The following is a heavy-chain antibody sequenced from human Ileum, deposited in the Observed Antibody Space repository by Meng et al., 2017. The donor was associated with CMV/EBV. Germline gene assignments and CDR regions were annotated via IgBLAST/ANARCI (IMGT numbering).Heavy chain of an antibody. CDR3: ASGFTGTPDY. J-gene: IGHJ4*02. V-gene: IGHV1-18*01. CDR1: VYTFSSYG. CDR2: ISAYNGNT. D-gene: IGHD7-27*01. Sequence: KFSCKAFVYTFSSYGIFWVRQAPGQGLEWMGWISAYNGNTNYAQNLQGRVTMTTDTSTNIGYMELRSLRFDDTAVYYCASGFTGTPDYWGQGTLVTVSS.